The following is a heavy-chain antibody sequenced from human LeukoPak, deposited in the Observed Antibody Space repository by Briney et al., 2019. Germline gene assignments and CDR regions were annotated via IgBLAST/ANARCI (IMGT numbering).Heavy chain of an antibody. CDR3: AKGLTYNFWSGPIDY. D-gene: IGHD3-3*01. J-gene: IGHJ4*02. CDR2: ISYDGSNE. V-gene: IGHV3-30*09. CDR1: GFNFGDYA. Sequence: GGSLRLSCAASGFNFGDYAMSWVRQAPGKGLEWVALISYDGSNEYYADSVKGRFAISRDNSKNTLFLQLNSLRAEDTAIYYCAKGLTYNFWSGPIDYWGQGTLVTVSS.